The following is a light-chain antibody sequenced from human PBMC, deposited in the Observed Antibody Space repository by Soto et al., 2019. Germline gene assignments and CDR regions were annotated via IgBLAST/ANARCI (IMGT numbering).Light chain of an antibody. V-gene: IGLV1-44*01. CDR2: SNN. CDR1: SSNNGSNT. Sequence: QSVLPQPPSASGTPGQRVTISCSGSSSNNGSNTVNWYQQLPGTAPKLLIYSNNQRPSGVPDRFSGSKSGTSASLAISGLQSEDEADYYCAAWDDSLNGVVFGGGTKVTVL. CDR3: AAWDDSLNGVV. J-gene: IGLJ3*02.